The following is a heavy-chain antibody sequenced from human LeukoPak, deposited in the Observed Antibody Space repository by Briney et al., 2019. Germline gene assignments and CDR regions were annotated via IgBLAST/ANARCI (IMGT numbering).Heavy chain of an antibody. Sequence: ASVKVSCKASGGTFSSYAISWVRQAPGQGLEWMGIINPSGGSTSYAQKFQGRVTMTRDTSTSTVYMELSSLRSEDTAVYYCAREEAIAARPRYFDYWGQGTLVTVSS. CDR3: AREEAIAARPRYFDY. CDR1: GGTFSSYA. D-gene: IGHD6-6*01. J-gene: IGHJ4*02. V-gene: IGHV1-46*01. CDR2: INPSGGST.